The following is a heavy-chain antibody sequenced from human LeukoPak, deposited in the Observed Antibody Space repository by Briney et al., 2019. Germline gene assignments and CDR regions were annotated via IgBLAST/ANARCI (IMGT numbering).Heavy chain of an antibody. V-gene: IGHV3-30*18. CDR2: ISYDGSNK. CDR1: GFTFSSYG. Sequence: GGSLRLSWAASGFTFSSYGMRWVRQAAGKGLEWVAVISYDGSNKYYADSVKGRFTISRDNSKNTLYLQMNSLRAEDTAVYYCAKPNYYDSSGYDGGIDYWGQGTLVTVSS. J-gene: IGHJ4*02. CDR3: AKPNYYDSSGYDGGIDY. D-gene: IGHD3-22*01.